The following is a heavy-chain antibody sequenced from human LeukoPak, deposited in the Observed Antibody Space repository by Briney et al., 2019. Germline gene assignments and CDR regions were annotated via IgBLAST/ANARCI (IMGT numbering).Heavy chain of an antibody. D-gene: IGHD3-16*01. Sequence: GATVKISCKVSGYAFTDYYMHWVQQAPGKGLEWMGLVDPDDGETIYAEKFQGRVAITADTSTDTAYMELSSLRSEDTAVYYCAKDLRGRVLRYFDYWGRGTLVTVSS. CDR2: VDPDDGET. CDR3: AKDLRGRVLRYFDY. J-gene: IGHJ4*02. V-gene: IGHV1-69-2*01. CDR1: GYAFTDYY.